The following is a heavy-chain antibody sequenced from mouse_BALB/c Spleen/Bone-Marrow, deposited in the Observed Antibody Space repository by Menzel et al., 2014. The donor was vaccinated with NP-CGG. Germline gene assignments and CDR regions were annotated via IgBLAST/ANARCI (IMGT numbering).Heavy chain of an antibody. V-gene: IGHV1-69*02. CDR1: GYTFTNYW. CDR2: IDPSDSYS. Sequence: QVQLQQPGAELVKPGASVKLSCKASGYTFTNYWIHWVKQRPGQGLEWIGEIDPSDSYSNYNQSFKGKATLTVDKSSSTAYMQLTSLTSEDSAVYYCARGVVYYYAMDYWGQGASVTVSS. J-gene: IGHJ4*01. CDR3: ARGVVYYYAMDY.